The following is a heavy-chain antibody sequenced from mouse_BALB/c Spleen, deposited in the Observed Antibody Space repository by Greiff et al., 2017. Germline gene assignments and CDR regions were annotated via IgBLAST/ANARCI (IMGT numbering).Heavy chain of an antibody. J-gene: IGHJ3*01. V-gene: IGHV1-5*01. CDR2: IYPGNSDT. CDR1: GYTFTSYW. D-gene: IGHD2-14*01. CDR3: TRRYDEGPWFAY. Sequence: EVQLQQSGTVLARPGASVKMSCKASGYTFTSYWMHWVKQRPGQGLEWIGAIYPGNSDTSYNQKFKGKAKLTAVTSTSTAYMELSSLTNEDSAVYYCTRRYDEGPWFAYWGQGTLVTVSA.